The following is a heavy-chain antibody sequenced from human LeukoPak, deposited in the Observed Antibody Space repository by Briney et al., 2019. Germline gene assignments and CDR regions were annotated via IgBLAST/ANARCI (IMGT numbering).Heavy chain of an antibody. CDR3: ARDDSSSWYRFDP. CDR2: IYYSGST. D-gene: IGHD6-13*01. Sequence: SETLSLTCTVSGGSISSSSYYWGWIRQPPGKGLEWIGSIYYSGSTYYNPSLKSRVTISVDTSKNQFSLKLSSVTAADTAVYYCARDDSSSWYRFDPWGQGTLVTVSS. J-gene: IGHJ5*02. CDR1: GGSISSSSYY. V-gene: IGHV4-39*07.